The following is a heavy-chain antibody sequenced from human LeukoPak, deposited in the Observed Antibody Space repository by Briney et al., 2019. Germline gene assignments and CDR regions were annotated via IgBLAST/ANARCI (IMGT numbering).Heavy chain of an antibody. V-gene: IGHV3-21*01. Sequence: PGGSLRLSCAASGFTFSSYAMSWVRQAPGKGLEWVSSISSSSSYIYYADSVKGRFTISRDNAKNSLYLQMNSLRPEDTAMFYCGKEGNERFYGSGSYLPHYWGQGTLVTVSS. J-gene: IGHJ4*02. CDR3: GKEGNERFYGSGSYLPHY. CDR2: ISSSSSYI. CDR1: GFTFSSYA. D-gene: IGHD3-10*01.